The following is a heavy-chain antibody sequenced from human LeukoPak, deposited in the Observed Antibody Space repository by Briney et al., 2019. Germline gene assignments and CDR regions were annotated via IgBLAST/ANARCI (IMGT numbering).Heavy chain of an antibody. V-gene: IGHV3-64*04. Sequence: TGGSLRLSCSASGFTFSNYAMHWVRQAPGKGLEYVSAISSNGGSTYYADSVKGRFTISRDTSKNSLYLQMNSLRPEDTAVFYCARIRGGPIDYWGQGTLVTVSS. CDR3: ARIRGGPIDY. CDR2: ISSNGGST. J-gene: IGHJ4*02. CDR1: GFTFSNYA. D-gene: IGHD3-16*01.